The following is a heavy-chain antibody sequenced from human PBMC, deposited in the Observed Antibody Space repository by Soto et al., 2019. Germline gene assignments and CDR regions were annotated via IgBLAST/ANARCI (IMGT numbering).Heavy chain of an antibody. Sequence: ASVKVSCKVCGYTLTELSMHWVRQAPGKGLEWMGGFDPEDGETIYAQKFQGRVTMTEDTSTDTAYMERSSLRSEHTAVYYWEKEPIPSFEVVSIEDCQHWG. J-gene: IGHJ1*01. CDR2: FDPEDGET. V-gene: IGHV1-24*01. CDR1: GYTLTELS. D-gene: IGHD3-3*01. CDR3: EKEPIPSFEVVSIEDCQH.